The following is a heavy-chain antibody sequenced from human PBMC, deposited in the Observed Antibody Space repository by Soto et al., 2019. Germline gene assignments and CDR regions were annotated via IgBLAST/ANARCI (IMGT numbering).Heavy chain of an antibody. CDR1: GCTFSSYA. CDR2: ISSNGGST. V-gene: IGHV3-64D*08. J-gene: IGHJ6*02. D-gene: IGHD3-3*01. Sequence: GGSLRLSCSVSGCTFSSYAMHWVRQAPGKGLEYVSAISSNGGSTYYADSVKGRFTISRDNSKNTLYLQMSSLRAEDTAVYYCVKDHYDFWSGYYTLAWYYGMDVWGQGPTVTVSS. CDR3: VKDHYDFWSGYYTLAWYYGMDV.